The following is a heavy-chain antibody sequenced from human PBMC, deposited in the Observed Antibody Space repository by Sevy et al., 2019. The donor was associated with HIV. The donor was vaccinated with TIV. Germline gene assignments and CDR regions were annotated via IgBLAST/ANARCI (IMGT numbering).Heavy chain of an antibody. Sequence: ASVKVSCMASGYTFSRSVITWVRQAPGQGLEWMGWISTYNGKTNYAQKFQDRVTMTTDTSTNTAYMELGSLRSDDTAIYFCARGRGIAVAGGGYYSDYWGQGSLVTVSS. J-gene: IGHJ4*02. CDR3: ARGRGIAVAGGGYYSDY. CDR1: GYTFSRSV. CDR2: ISTYNGKT. D-gene: IGHD6-19*01. V-gene: IGHV1-18*04.